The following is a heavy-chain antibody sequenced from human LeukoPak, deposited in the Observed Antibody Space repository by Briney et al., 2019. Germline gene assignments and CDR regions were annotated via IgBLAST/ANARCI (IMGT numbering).Heavy chain of an antibody. D-gene: IGHD2-15*01. CDR2: ISGGGGTT. CDR1: EFTFGNYV. V-gene: IGHV3-23*01. Sequence: GGSLRLFCAASEFTFGNYVMSWVRQAPGEGLEWVSVISGGGGTTYYADSVKGRFTISRDNSRNTLYLQMNSLRAEDTAVYYCARRMVGAGNNYFDYWGQGTLVTVSS. J-gene: IGHJ4*02. CDR3: ARRMVGAGNNYFDY.